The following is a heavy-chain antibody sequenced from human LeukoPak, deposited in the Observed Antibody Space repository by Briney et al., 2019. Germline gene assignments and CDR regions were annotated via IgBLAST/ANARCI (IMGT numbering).Heavy chain of an antibody. CDR3: ARDFHSSGYYHYFHY. V-gene: IGHV1-18*01. CDR2: ISGYNGNT. Sequence: GASVKVSCKASGYTFTSYGISWVRQAPGQALEWMGWISGYNGNTNYAQKLRGRVTMTTDTSTSTVYMELRSLRSDDTAVYYCARDFHSSGYYHYFHYWGQGALVTVSS. D-gene: IGHD3-22*01. J-gene: IGHJ4*02. CDR1: GYTFTSYG.